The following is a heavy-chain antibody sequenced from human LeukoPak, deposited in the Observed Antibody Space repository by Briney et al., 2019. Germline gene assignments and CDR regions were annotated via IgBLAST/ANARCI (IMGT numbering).Heavy chain of an antibody. D-gene: IGHD3-10*01. J-gene: IGHJ4*02. Sequence: GESLKISCKGSGYSFTNYWIAWVRQMPGKGLEWMGMIAPTDSYTNYSPSFQGHVTISVDKSISTAYLQWSSLKASDTAMYFCASGSGTYSPDYWGQGTLVTVSS. V-gene: IGHV5-10-1*01. CDR3: ASGSGTYSPDY. CDR2: IAPTDSYT. CDR1: GYSFTNYW.